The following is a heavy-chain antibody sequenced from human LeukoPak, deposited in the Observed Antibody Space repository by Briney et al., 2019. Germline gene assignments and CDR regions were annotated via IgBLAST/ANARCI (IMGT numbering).Heavy chain of an antibody. Sequence: GGSLRLSCAASGFTFSNYYMTWVRQAPGQGLGWVANIKPDGSEKSYVDSVKGRFTFSRDNAKSSLYLQMNSLRAEDTAVYYCARTSTRDGYRYFDYWGQGTLVTDSS. CDR2: IKPDGSEK. D-gene: IGHD5-24*01. J-gene: IGHJ4*02. V-gene: IGHV3-7*04. CDR3: ARTSTRDGYRYFDY. CDR1: GFTFSNYY.